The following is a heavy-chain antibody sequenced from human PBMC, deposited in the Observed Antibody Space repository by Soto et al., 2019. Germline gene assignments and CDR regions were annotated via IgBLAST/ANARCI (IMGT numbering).Heavy chain of an antibody. CDR2: ISYDGSKK. Sequence: PGGSLRLSCEASGFTFSRYPLHWVRQAPGKGLEWVAVISYDGSKKYYADSVKGRFTISRDNSKNTLYLQMNSLRAEDTAVYYCARGPSSLTRFDYWGQGTLVTVSS. J-gene: IGHJ4*02. CDR3: ARGPSSLTRFDY. D-gene: IGHD2-2*01. CDR1: GFTFSRYP. V-gene: IGHV3-30-3*01.